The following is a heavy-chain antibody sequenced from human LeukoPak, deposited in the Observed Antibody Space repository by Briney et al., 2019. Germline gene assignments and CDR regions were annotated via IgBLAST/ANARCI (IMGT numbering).Heavy chain of an antibody. D-gene: IGHD6-6*01. CDR2: ISSSSSYI. CDR1: GFTFSSYS. V-gene: IGHV3-21*01. J-gene: IGHJ4*02. CDR3: ARDAGIAARGFGY. Sequence: GGSLRLSCAASGFTFSSYSMNWVRQAPGKGLEWVSSISSSSSYIYYADSVKGRFTISRDNAKNSLYLQMNSLRGEDTAVYYCARDAGIAARGFGYWGQGTLVTVSS.